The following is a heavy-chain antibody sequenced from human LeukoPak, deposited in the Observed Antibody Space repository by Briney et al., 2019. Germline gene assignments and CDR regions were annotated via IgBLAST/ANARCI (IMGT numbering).Heavy chain of an antibody. CDR3: AKDRIYYGSGSFFDY. V-gene: IGHV3-23*01. CDR2: TSGSGGST. J-gene: IGHJ4*02. D-gene: IGHD3-10*01. Sequence: PGGSLRLSCAASGFTFSSYAMSWVRQASGKGLEWVSATSGSGGSTYYADSVKGRFTISRDNSKNTLYLQMNSLRAEDTAVYYCAKDRIYYGSGSFFDYWGQGTLVTVSS. CDR1: GFTFSSYA.